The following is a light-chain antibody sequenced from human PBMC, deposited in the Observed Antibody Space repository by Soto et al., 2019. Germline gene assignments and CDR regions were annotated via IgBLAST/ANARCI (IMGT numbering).Light chain of an antibody. Sequence: EIVLTQSPGTLSLSPGERATLSCRASQRVTSNYLAWYQQKPGQAPRLLFFDTSSRATGIPDRFSGSGSGTDFTLSISRLEPEDFAVYYCQQYGNSPFTFGHGTQLEIK. V-gene: IGKV3-20*01. J-gene: IGKJ2*01. CDR2: DTS. CDR1: QRVTSNY. CDR3: QQYGNSPFT.